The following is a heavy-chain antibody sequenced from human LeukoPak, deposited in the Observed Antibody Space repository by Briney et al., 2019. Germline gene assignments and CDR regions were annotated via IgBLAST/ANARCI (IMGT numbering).Heavy chain of an antibody. CDR3: ARLGGSSWYDLDY. CDR2: IYYSGST. J-gene: IGHJ4*02. V-gene: IGHV4-39*01. CDR1: GGSISSSSYY. Sequence: PSETLSLTCTVSGGSISSSSYYWGWIRQPPGKGLEWIGSIYYSGSTYYNPSLKSRVTISVDTSKNQFSLKLSSVTAADTAVYYCARLGGSSWYDLDYWGQGTLVTVSS. D-gene: IGHD6-13*01.